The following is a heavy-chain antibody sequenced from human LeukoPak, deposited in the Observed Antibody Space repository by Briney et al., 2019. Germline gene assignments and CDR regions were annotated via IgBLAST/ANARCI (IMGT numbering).Heavy chain of an antibody. J-gene: IGHJ6*03. CDR2: ISGSGGST. Sequence: GGSLRLSCAASRFTFSTYWMHWVRQAPGKGLEWVSAISGSGGSTYYADSVKGRFTISRDNSKNTLYLQMNSLRAEDTAVYYCAKDILDYSNYYYYMDVWGKGTTVTISS. CDR3: AKDILDYSNYYYYMDV. D-gene: IGHD2-15*01. CDR1: RFTFSTYW. V-gene: IGHV3-23*01.